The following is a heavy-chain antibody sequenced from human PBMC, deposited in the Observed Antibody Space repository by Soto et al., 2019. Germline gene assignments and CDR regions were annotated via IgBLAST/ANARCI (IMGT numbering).Heavy chain of an antibody. V-gene: IGHV3-23*01. CDR3: AKDRVDMAMGSP. CDR2: ISGSGGST. J-gene: IGHJ5*02. D-gene: IGHD3-9*01. Sequence: SLRLSCAASGFPFSSYAMSWVRQAPGKGLEWVSAISGSGGSTYYADSVKGRFTISRDNSKNTLYLQMNSLRAEDTAVYYCAKDRVDMAMGSPWGQGTLVTVSS. CDR1: GFPFSSYA.